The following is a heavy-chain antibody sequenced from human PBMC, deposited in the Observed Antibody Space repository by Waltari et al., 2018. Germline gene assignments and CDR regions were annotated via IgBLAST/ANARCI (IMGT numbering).Heavy chain of an antibody. CDR1: GYTFTSYD. CDR3: ARGRGWNHRYAFDI. V-gene: IGHV1-8*03. D-gene: IGHD1-1*01. Sequence: QVQLVQSGAEVKKPGASVKVSCKASGYTFTSYDINWVRQATGQGLEWMGWMNPKSGNTGYAKKFQGRVTSTRNTSISTAYMELSSLRSEDTAVYYCARGRGWNHRYAFDIWGQGTMVTVSS. CDR2: MNPKSGNT. J-gene: IGHJ3*02.